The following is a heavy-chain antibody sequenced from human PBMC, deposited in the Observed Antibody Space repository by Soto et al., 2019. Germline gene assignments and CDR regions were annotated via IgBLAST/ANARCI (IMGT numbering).Heavy chain of an antibody. CDR3: AKRTTGTTGGYYYYYYMDV. J-gene: IGHJ6*03. Sequence: GGSLRLSCAASGFTFSSYAMSWVRQAPGKGLEWVSAISGSGGSTYYADSVKGRFTISRDNSKNTLYLQMNSLRAEDTAVYYCAKRTTGTTGGYYYYYYMDVWGKGTTVTVSS. D-gene: IGHD1-1*01. CDR1: GFTFSSYA. V-gene: IGHV3-23*01. CDR2: ISGSGGST.